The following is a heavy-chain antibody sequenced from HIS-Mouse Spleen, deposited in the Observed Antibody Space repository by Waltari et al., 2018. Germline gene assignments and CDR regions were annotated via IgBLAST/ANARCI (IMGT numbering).Heavy chain of an antibody. CDR2: IYYSGST. CDR1: GGSIRSSSYY. J-gene: IGHJ5*02. D-gene: IGHD4-17*01. V-gene: IGHV4-39*07. Sequence: QLQLQESGPGLVKPSETLSLTCPVSGGSIRSSSYYGGWIRQPPGKGLEWIGSIYYSGSTYYNPSLKSRVTISVDTSKNQFSLKLSSVTAADTAVYYCARDYGDNWFDPWGQGTLVTVSS. CDR3: ARDYGDNWFDP.